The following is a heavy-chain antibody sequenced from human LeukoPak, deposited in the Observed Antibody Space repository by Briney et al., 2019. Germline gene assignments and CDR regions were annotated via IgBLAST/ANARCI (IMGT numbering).Heavy chain of an antibody. J-gene: IGHJ4*02. Sequence: PSETLSLTCGVSGGSIDIANYWSWVRQAPGKGLEWVSYISSSSSTICYADSVKGRFTISRDNAKNSLFLQMNSLRDEDTAVYYCARVKLQNPGYFDYWGQGTLVTVSS. V-gene: IGHV3-48*02. D-gene: IGHD6-6*01. CDR2: ISSSSSTI. CDR1: GGSIDIANY. CDR3: ARVKLQNPGYFDY.